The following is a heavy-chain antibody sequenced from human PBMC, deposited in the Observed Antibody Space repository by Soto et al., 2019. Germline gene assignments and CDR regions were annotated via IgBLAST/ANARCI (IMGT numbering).Heavy chain of an antibody. J-gene: IGHJ4*02. CDR3: TDEVASCY. Sequence: QVQLVESGGGVVQPGRSLRLSCAVSGFTVSTYGMHWVRQAPGKGLEWGAVISRDGGTKYYADSVKCRFTISRDNSRNTLFLEMNSLRSDDIAVYYCTDEVASCYWGQGTLVTVSS. V-gene: IGHV3-30*03. CDR1: GFTVSTYG. CDR2: ISRDGGTK.